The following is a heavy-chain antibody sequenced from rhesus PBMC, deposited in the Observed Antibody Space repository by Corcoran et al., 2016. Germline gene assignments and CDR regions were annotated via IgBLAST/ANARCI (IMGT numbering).Heavy chain of an antibody. V-gene: IGHV4-169*02. CDR3: ASEDGGIAAAGY. J-gene: IGHJ4*01. CDR1: GGSISSSY. Sequence: QVQLQESGPGLVKPSETLSVTCAVSGGSISSSYWSWIRQAPGKGLEWIGYIYGSGSSTNYNPSLKSRVTLSVDTSKNQLSLKLSAVTAADTAVYYCASEDGGIAAAGYWGQGVLVTVSS. D-gene: IGHD6-25*01. CDR2: IYGSGSST.